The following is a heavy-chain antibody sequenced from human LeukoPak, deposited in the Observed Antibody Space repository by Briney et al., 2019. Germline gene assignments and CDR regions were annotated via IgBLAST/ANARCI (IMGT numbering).Heavy chain of an antibody. V-gene: IGHV4-61*01. Sequence: SETLSLTCTVSGYSISSGYYWGWIRQPPGKGLEWIGYIYYSGSTNYNPSLKSRVTISVDTSKNQFSLKLSSVTAADTAVYYCARHYDSSGYYSIWGQGTLVTVSS. D-gene: IGHD3-22*01. CDR3: ARHYDSSGYYSI. CDR1: GYSISSGYY. J-gene: IGHJ4*02. CDR2: IYYSGST.